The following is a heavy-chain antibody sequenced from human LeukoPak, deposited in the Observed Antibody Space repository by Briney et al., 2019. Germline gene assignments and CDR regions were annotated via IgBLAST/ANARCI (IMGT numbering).Heavy chain of an antibody. V-gene: IGHV3-7*05. CDR3: ARDTTYGAADI. CDR2: INPDGSVF. D-gene: IGHD4-17*01. CDR1: GFTFSSYA. Sequence: GGSLRLSCAASGFTFSSYAMNWVRQAPGKGLEWVADINPDGSVFYYVDSVKGRFTISRDNARNTLYLQMNSLRDEDTAMYYCARDTTYGAADIWGQGTVVTVTS. J-gene: IGHJ3*02.